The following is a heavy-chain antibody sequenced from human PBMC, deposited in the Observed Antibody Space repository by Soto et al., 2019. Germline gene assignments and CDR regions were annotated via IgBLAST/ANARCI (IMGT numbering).Heavy chain of an antibody. CDR1: GFTFNSYA. J-gene: IGHJ5*02. V-gene: IGHV3-23*01. CDR2: ISSGGSST. D-gene: IGHD5-12*01. CDR3: AREAFGGGYTSGWFDP. Sequence: GGSLRLSCAASGFTFNSYAMSWVRQAPGKGLEWVSYISSGGSSTYYADSVKGRFTISRDNSKNTLYLQMNSLRAEDTAVYYCAREAFGGGYTSGWFDPWGQGHLVTVSS.